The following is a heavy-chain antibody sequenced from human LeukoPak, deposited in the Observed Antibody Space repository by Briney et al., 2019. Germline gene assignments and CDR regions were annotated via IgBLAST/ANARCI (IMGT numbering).Heavy chain of an antibody. D-gene: IGHD6-19*01. CDR1: GGSFRSPA. V-gene: IGHV1-69*04. CDR2: IIPTLGMV. CDR3: ARGGSSGWPLTDFDY. Sequence: GASVKVSCKTSGGSFRSPAISWVRQAPGQGLEWIGRIIPTLGMVHHAQKFQGRVTITADKSTSTAYMELSSLRSDDTAVYYCARGGSSGWPLTDFDYWGQGTLVTVSS. J-gene: IGHJ4*02.